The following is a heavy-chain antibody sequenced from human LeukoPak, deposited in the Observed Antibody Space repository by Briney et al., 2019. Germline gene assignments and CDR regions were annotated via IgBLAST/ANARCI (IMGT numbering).Heavy chain of an antibody. D-gene: IGHD5-12*01. J-gene: IGHJ4*02. Sequence: GSLRLSCAASGFTFDYFAMDRVREAPGEGLELGSAFSCSGGSTYYADSVKGRFTISRDNSKNTLYLQMNSLRAEDTAVYYCAKEWDQSGPQGVRYSDYWGQGTLVTVSS. CDR1: GFTFDYFA. CDR3: AKEWDQSGPQGVRYSDY. CDR2: FSCSGGST. V-gene: IGHV3-23*01.